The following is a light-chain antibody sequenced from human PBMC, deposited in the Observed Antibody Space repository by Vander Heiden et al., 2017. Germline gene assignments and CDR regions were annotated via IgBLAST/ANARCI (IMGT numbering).Light chain of an antibody. CDR3: QQYYSYPLT. CDR2: AAS. J-gene: IGKJ1*01. CDR1: QGISSY. V-gene: IGKV1-8*01. Sequence: AIRMTQSPSSLSASTGDRVTITCRASQGISSYLAWYQQKPGKAPKLLIYAASTLQSGVPSRFSGSGSGTDFTLTISCLQSEDFATYYCQQYYSYPLTFGQGTKVXIK.